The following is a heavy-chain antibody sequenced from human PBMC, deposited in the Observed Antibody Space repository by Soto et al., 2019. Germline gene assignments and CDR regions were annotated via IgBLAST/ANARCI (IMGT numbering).Heavy chain of an antibody. V-gene: IGHV4-34*01. D-gene: IGHD3-22*01. J-gene: IGHJ5*02. CDR3: ARSPPRNYYDSSGYRLGWFDP. CDR2: INHSGST. CDR1: GGSFSGYY. Sequence: PSETLSLTCAVYGGSFSGYYWSWIRQTPGKGLEWIGEINHSGSTNNNPSLKSRVTISVDTSKNQFSLKLNSVTAADTAVYYCARSPPRNYYDSSGYRLGWFDPWGQGTLVTVSS.